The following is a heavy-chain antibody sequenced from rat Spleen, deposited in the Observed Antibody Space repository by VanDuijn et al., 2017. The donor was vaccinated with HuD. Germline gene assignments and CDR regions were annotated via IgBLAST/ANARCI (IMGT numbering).Heavy chain of an antibody. CDR1: GFSLTTYS. J-gene: IGHJ2*01. Sequence: QVQLKESGPGLVQPSETLSLTCTVSGFSLTTYSVSWVRQPPGKGLEWIAAISSGGSPYYNAALKSRLSISRDTSKSQVLLKMNSLQTEDTAMYFCALWITNYFDYWGQGVMVTVSS. V-gene: IGHV2-6*01. D-gene: IGHD1-10*01. CDR3: ALWITNYFDY. CDR2: ISSGGSP.